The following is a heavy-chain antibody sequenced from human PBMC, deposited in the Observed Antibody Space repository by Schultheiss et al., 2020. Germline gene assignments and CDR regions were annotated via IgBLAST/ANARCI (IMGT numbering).Heavy chain of an antibody. Sequence: ESLKISCAASGFTFSDYYMSWIRQPPGKGLEWIGEINHSGSTNYNPSLKSRVTISVDTSKNQFSLKLSSVTAADTAVYYCARGVIRGYCSGGSCYGHWFDPWGQGTLVTVSS. CDR1: GFTFSDYY. CDR3: ARGVIRGYCSGGSCYGHWFDP. J-gene: IGHJ5*02. CDR2: INHSGST. V-gene: IGHV4-34*01. D-gene: IGHD2-15*01.